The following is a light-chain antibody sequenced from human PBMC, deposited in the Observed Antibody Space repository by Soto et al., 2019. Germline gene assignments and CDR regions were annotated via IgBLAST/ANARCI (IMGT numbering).Light chain of an antibody. Sequence: DIQMTQSPSSVSASVGDRVTITCRASQGINSWLAWYQQKPGKAPKLLIYAASGLQSGVPSRFSGSGSGTDFPLTISSLQPEDFATYYCKRANSFPFAFGPGTTVDIK. CDR3: KRANSFPFA. J-gene: IGKJ3*01. V-gene: IGKV1-12*01. CDR1: QGINSW. CDR2: AAS.